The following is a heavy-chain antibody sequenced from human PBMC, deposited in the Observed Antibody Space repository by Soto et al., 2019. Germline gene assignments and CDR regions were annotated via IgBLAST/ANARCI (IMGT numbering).Heavy chain of an antibody. CDR1: GFTFSSYA. CDR2: ISYDGSNK. D-gene: IGHD3-10*01. V-gene: IGHV3-30-3*01. Sequence: GGSLRLSCSASGFTFSSYAMHWVRQAPGKGLEWVAVISYDGSNKYYADSVKGRFTISRDNSKNTLYLQMNSLRAEDTAVYCCARDPGIYGSGSYKLYYYYGMDVWGQGTTVTVSS. CDR3: ARDPGIYGSGSYKLYYYYGMDV. J-gene: IGHJ6*02.